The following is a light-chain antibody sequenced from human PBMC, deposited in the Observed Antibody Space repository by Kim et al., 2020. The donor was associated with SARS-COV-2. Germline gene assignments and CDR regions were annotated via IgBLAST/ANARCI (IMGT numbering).Light chain of an antibody. CDR1: QRVSTSY. CDR3: QQYGSSPPYT. CDR2: DVS. V-gene: IGKV3-20*01. Sequence: PGERATLSCRASQRVSTSYLAWYQQKPGQAPRLLIYDVSTRATGIPDRFSGSGSGTDFTLTISRLEPEDFAVYYCQQYGSSPPYTFGQGTKLEI. J-gene: IGKJ2*01.